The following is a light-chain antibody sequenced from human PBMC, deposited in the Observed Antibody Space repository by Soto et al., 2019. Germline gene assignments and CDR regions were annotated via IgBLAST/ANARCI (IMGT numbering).Light chain of an antibody. Sequence: EIVLTQSPGTLSLSPVERATLSCRASQSVSSNYLAWYQQRPGQAPRLLIYGASSRATGIPDRFSGSGSGTDFTLTISRLEPEDLAVYYCQQYGSSPITFGQGTRLEIK. J-gene: IGKJ5*01. V-gene: IGKV3-20*01. CDR2: GAS. CDR3: QQYGSSPIT. CDR1: QSVSSNY.